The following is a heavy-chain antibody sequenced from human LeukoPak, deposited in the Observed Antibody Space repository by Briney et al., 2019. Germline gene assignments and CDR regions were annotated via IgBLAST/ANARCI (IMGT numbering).Heavy chain of an antibody. Sequence: ASVKVSCKASGYTFTSYGISWVRQAPGQGLEWMGWTSAYNGNTNYAQKLQGRVTMTTDTSTSTAYMELRSLRSDDTAVYYCARIGYCSSTSCYVAFDIWGQGTMVTVSS. CDR1: GYTFTSYG. V-gene: IGHV1-18*01. CDR2: TSAYNGNT. J-gene: IGHJ3*02. D-gene: IGHD2-2*01. CDR3: ARIGYCSSTSCYVAFDI.